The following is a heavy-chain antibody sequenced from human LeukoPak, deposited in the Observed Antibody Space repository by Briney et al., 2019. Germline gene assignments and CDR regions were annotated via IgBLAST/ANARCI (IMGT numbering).Heavy chain of an antibody. CDR3: ARSQGYSSSWYHFDY. CDR1: GYSFTSYW. J-gene: IGHJ4*02. V-gene: IGHV5-51*01. D-gene: IGHD6-13*01. Sequence: GESLKISCKGSGYSFTSYWIGWVRQMPGKGLEWMGIIYPGDSDTRYSPSFQGQITISADKSISTAYLQWSSLKASDTAMYYCARSQGYSSSWYHFDYWGQGTLVTVSS. CDR2: IYPGDSDT.